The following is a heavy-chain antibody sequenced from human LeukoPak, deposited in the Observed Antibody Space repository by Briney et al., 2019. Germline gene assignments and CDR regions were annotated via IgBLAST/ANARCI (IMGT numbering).Heavy chain of an antibody. D-gene: IGHD5-18*01. CDR2: ISVYNGNT. Sequence: ASVKVSCKASGYTFKNYGITWVRQAPGQGLEWMGWISVYNGNTNYAQKFQGRVTMTTDTSTTTAYMELRSLRSDDTAVYYCARRGTLGYSYGTPFDYWGQGTLVTVSS. V-gene: IGHV1-18*01. CDR1: GYTFKNYG. J-gene: IGHJ4*02. CDR3: ARRGTLGYSYGTPFDY.